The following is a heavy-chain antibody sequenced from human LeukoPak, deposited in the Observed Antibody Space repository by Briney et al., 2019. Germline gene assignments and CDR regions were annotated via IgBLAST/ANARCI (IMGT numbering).Heavy chain of an antibody. J-gene: IGHJ4*02. V-gene: IGHV1-69*04. CDR3: ARVRRSSGWEAEEY. D-gene: IGHD6-19*01. CDR1: GGTFSSYA. Sequence: GASVKVSCKASGGTFSSYAISWVRQAPGQGLEWMGRIIPILGIANYAQKFQGRVTITADKSTSTAYMELSSLRSEDTAVYYCARVRRSSGWEAEEYWGQGTLVTVSS. CDR2: IIPILGIA.